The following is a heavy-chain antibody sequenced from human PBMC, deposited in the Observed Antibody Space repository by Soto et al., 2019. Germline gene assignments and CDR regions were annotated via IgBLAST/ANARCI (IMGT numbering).Heavy chain of an antibody. J-gene: IGHJ4*02. CDR1: GFTFSIYW. CDR3: ARNLGPIDY. V-gene: IGHV3-7*01. Sequence: GGSLSLSCAASGFTFSIYWMSWVRQAPGKGLEWVANIRKDRSEKYYEDSVKGRFTISRDNAKNSLYLQMNSLRAEDSAVYYCARNLGPIDYWGQGTLVTVSS. CDR2: IRKDRSEK.